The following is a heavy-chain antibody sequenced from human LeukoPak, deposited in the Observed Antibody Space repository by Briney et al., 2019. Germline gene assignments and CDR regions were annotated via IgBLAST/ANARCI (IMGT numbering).Heavy chain of an antibody. CDR3: ARYGAAAGTWYFQH. Sequence: SETLSLTCTVSGGSISSYYWSWIRQPPGKGLEWIGYIYYSGSTNYNPSLKSRVTISVGTSKNQFSLKLSSVTAADTAVYYCARYGAAAGTWYFQHWGQGTLVTVSS. V-gene: IGHV4-59*01. D-gene: IGHD6-13*01. J-gene: IGHJ1*01. CDR1: GGSISSYY. CDR2: IYYSGST.